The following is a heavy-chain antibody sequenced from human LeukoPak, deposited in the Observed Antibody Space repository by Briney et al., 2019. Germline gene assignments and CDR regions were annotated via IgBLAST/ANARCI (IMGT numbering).Heavy chain of an antibody. V-gene: IGHV5-51*01. D-gene: IGHD2-2*01. J-gene: IGHJ4*02. CDR3: ARGVPNDY. Sequence: GGALKISFKGSGYRFTSYWIGWGRPRPGKGVGWMGIIFPADWDNRYSPSFQGQVTISTNKSISTASLQWSSLKASDTAMYYFARGVPNDYWGQGTLFTVSS. CDR2: IFPADWDN. CDR1: GYRFTSYW.